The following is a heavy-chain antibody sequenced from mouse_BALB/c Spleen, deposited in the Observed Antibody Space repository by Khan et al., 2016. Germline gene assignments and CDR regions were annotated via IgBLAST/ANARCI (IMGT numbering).Heavy chain of an antibody. CDR2: IRSKSNNYAT. J-gene: IGHJ3*01. V-gene: IGHV10-1*02. Sequence: EVQLVESGGGLVQPTGSLKLSCAASGFTFNTYAMNWVRQAPGKGLEWVARIRSKSNNYATYYADSVKDRFTISRDDSQSMLYLQMNNLKTEDTAMYYCVRTVPFAYWGQGTLVTVSA. D-gene: IGHD1-1*01. CDR1: GFTFNTYA. CDR3: VRTVPFAY.